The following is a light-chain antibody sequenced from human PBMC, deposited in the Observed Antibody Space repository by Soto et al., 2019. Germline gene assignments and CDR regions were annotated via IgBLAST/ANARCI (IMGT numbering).Light chain of an antibody. Sequence: SYELTQPPSLSVAPGTTARITCGGNNIASKSVHWYKQKPGQQEPGQAPVLVISYDDDRPSGIPDRFSGSNSGNTATLTISSVEAGDEADYYCQVWDSKSDHVVLFGGGTKVTVL. CDR3: QVWDSKSDHVVL. CDR1: NIASKS. J-gene: IGLJ2*01. CDR2: YDD. V-gene: IGLV3-21*04.